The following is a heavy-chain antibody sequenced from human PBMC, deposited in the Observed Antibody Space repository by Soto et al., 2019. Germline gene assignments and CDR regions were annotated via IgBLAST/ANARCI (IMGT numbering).Heavy chain of an antibody. Sequence: QVQLQESGPGLVKPSQTLSLTCSVSGGSISSADYYWSWIRQPPGKGLEWIGYIYYSGNTYYNPSVKTRVSISVDTSKNQFSLNLSSVTAADTAVYYCARAGTRYYDYRNNWFDPWGRGTLVTVSS. V-gene: IGHV4-30-4*01. J-gene: IGHJ5*02. CDR3: ARAGTRYYDYRNNWFDP. CDR2: IYYSGNT. D-gene: IGHD3-3*01. CDR1: GGSISSADYY.